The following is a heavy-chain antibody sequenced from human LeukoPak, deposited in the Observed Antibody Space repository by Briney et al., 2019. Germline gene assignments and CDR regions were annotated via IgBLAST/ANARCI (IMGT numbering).Heavy chain of an antibody. CDR2: ISGGGGST. D-gene: IGHD2-2*02. CDR1: GFNFRSYA. V-gene: IGHV3-23*01. J-gene: IGHJ6*02. CDR3: AKLGYCSSTSCYTGIYYGMDV. Sequence: GGSLRLSCSVSGFNFRSYAMSWVRQAPGKGLEWVSSISGGGGSTFYADSVKGRFTISRDNSKNTLYLQMNSLRAEDTAVYYCAKLGYCSSTSCYTGIYYGMDVWGQGTTVTVSS.